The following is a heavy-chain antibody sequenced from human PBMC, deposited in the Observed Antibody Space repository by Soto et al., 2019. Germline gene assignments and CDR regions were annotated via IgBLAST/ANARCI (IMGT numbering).Heavy chain of an antibody. V-gene: IGHV3-53*01. Sequence: PGGSLRLSCSAFVLTVRGKKYVAWVRQAPGKGLEWVSALYDVDGSFYADSVKGRFTTSSDSSKTTVYLQMNGLRPDDTAVYYCASWHEREHAYDVWGQGTTVTVSS. CDR1: VLTVRGKKY. J-gene: IGHJ3*01. CDR2: LYDVDGS. CDR3: ASWHEREHAYDV. D-gene: IGHD1-1*01.